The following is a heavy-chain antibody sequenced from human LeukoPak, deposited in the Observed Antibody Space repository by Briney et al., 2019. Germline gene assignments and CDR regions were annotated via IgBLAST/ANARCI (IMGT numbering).Heavy chain of an antibody. V-gene: IGHV3-23*01. D-gene: IGHD6-25*01. CDR3: AKEGYSSGPGGRFPMDY. CDR1: GFTVSSNY. CDR2: ISGSGGST. Sequence: GGSLRLSCAASGFTVSSNYMSWVRQAPGKGLEWVSAISGSGGSTYYADSVKGRFTISRDNSKNTLYLQMNSLRAEDTAVYYCAKEGYSSGPGGRFPMDYWGQGTLVTVSS. J-gene: IGHJ4*02.